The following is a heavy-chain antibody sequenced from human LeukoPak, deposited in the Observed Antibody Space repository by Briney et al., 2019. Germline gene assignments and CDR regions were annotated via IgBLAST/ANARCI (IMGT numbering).Heavy chain of an antibody. D-gene: IGHD2-2*01. V-gene: IGHV4-61*01. CDR3: ARVDIVVVPAPRLDYGMDV. CDR1: GGSISSGSYY. Sequence: SETLSLTCTVSGGSISSGSYYWSWIRQPPGKGLEWIGYIYYSGSTNYNPSLKSRVTISVDTSKNQFSLKLSSVTAADTAVYYCARVDIVVVPAPRLDYGMDVWGQGTTVTVSS. CDR2: IYYSGST. J-gene: IGHJ6*02.